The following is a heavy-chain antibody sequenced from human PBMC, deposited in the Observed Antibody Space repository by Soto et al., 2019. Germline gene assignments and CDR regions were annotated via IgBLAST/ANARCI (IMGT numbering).Heavy chain of an antibody. CDR2: INHSGST. J-gene: IGHJ5*02. D-gene: IGHD5-12*01. V-gene: IGHV4-34*01. Sequence: QVQLQQWGAGLLKPSETLSLTCAVYGGSLSGYRWNWIRQPPGKGLEWIGEINHSGSTNYNPSLKXRXTXSIDTSKNHVSLKLSSMTAADTAVYYCARGRRWLRLDNWFDPWGQGTLVIVSS. CDR3: ARGRRWLRLDNWFDP. CDR1: GGSLSGYR.